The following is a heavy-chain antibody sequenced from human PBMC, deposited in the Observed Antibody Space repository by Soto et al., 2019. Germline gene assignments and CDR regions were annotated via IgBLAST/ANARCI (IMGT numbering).Heavy chain of an antibody. J-gene: IGHJ3*02. D-gene: IGHD1-7*01. CDR3: ATSIRQYNWNYEAFDI. CDR2: FDPEDGET. Sequence: ASVKVSCKVSGYTLTELSMHWVRQAPGKGLEWMGGFDPEDGETIYAQKFQGRVTMTEDTSTDTAYMELSSLRSEDTAVYSCATSIRQYNWNYEAFDIWGQGTMVTVSS. CDR1: GYTLTELS. V-gene: IGHV1-24*01.